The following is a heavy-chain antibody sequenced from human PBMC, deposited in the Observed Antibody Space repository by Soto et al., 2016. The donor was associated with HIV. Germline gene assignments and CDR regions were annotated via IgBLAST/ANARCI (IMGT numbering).Heavy chain of an antibody. Sequence: QVQLQQWGAGLLKPSETLSLTCAIYGGSFSGYYWSWIRQPPRKGLEWIGEINHSGSTNYNPSLKSRVTISVDTSKNQFSLNLSSVTAADTAVYYCARLVYDYIWGIIVNLAPPGLDPWGQGTLVHRLL. D-gene: IGHD3-16*02. CDR2: INHSGST. CDR1: GGSFSGYY. V-gene: IGHV4-34*01. J-gene: IGHJ5*02. CDR3: ARLVYDYIWGIIVNLAPPGLDP.